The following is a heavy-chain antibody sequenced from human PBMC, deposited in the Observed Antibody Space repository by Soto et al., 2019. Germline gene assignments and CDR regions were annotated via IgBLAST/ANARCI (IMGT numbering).Heavy chain of an antibody. CDR1: GYTFTGYY. V-gene: IGHV1-2*02. J-gene: IGHJ6*02. D-gene: IGHD6-13*01. CDR2: INPNSGGT. Sequence: QVQLVQSGAEVKKPGASVKVSCKASGYTFTGYYMHWVRQAPGQGLEWMGWINPNSGGTNYAQKFQGSVTMTRDTSIRTAYMELSRLRSDDTAVYYCARDRILAAPNYYYYGMDVWGQGTTVTVSS. CDR3: ARDRILAAPNYYYYGMDV.